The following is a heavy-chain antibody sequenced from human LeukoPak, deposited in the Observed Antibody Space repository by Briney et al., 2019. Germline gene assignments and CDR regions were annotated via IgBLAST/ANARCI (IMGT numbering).Heavy chain of an antibody. CDR2: ISGSGGST. V-gene: IGHV3-23*01. D-gene: IGHD2-2*01. Sequence: GGSLRLSCAASGFTFSSYAMSWVRQAPGKGLEWVSAISGSGGSTYYADSVKGRFTISRDNSKNTLYLQMNSLRAEDTAVYYCAKAFYGVVVPAAMVYDYWGQGTLVTASS. CDR1: GFTFSSYA. CDR3: AKAFYGVVVPAAMVYDY. J-gene: IGHJ4*02.